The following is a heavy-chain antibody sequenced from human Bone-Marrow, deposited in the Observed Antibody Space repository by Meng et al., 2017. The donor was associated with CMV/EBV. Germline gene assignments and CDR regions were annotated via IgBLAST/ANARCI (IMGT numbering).Heavy chain of an antibody. V-gene: IGHV3-15*01. J-gene: IGHJ4*02. D-gene: IGHD3-3*02. CDR3: TTAHPFHLRDY. Sequence: GESLKISCAASGFTFSNAWMSWVRQAPGKGLEWVGRIKSKTDGGTTDYAAPVKGRFTISRDDSKNTLYLQMNSLKTEDTAVYYCTTAHPFHLRDYWGQGTLVTVSS. CDR2: IKSKTDGGTT. CDR1: GFTFSNAW.